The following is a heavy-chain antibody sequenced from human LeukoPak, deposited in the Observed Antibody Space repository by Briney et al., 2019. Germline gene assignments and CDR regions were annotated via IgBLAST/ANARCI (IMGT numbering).Heavy chain of an antibody. CDR3: ARESGGRVVVVAATRPFDY. J-gene: IGHJ4*02. CDR1: GFTFSSYS. V-gene: IGHV3-21*01. D-gene: IGHD2-15*01. Sequence: GGSLRLSCAASGFTFSSYSMKWVRQALGKGLEWVSSISSSSSYIYYADSVKGRFTISTDKAKNSLYLQMNSLRAEDTAVYYCARESGGRVVVVAATRPFDYWGQGTLVTVSS. CDR2: ISSSSSYI.